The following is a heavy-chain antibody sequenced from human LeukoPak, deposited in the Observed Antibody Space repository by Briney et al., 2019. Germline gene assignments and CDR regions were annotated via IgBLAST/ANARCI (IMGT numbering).Heavy chain of an antibody. Sequence: GRSLRLSCAASGFTFSSYGMHWVRQAPGKGLEWVAVIWYDGSNKYYADSVKGRFTISRDNSKNTLYLQMNNLRAEDTAVYYCARERGDCSSTSCYAHWFDPWGQGTLVTVSS. V-gene: IGHV3-33*01. CDR3: ARERGDCSSTSCYAHWFDP. CDR1: GFTFSSYG. D-gene: IGHD2-2*01. J-gene: IGHJ5*02. CDR2: IWYDGSNK.